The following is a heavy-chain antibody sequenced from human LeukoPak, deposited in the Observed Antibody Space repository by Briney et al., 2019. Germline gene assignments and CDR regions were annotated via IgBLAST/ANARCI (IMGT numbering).Heavy chain of an antibody. Sequence: SVKVSCKASGYTFTSYAMNWVRQAPGQGLEWMGGIIPIFGTANYAQKFQGRVTITADESTSTAYMELSSLRSEDTAVYYCARGRKYTSGYRVTELGSGYSDYWGQGTLVTVSS. J-gene: IGHJ4*02. V-gene: IGHV1-69*13. CDR1: GYTFTSYA. D-gene: IGHD5-18*01. CDR3: ARGRKYTSGYRVTELGSGYSDY. CDR2: IIPIFGTA.